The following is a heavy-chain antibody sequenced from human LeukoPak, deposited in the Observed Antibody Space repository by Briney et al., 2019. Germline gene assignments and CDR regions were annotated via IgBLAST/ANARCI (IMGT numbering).Heavy chain of an antibody. Sequence: SQTLSLTCAVSGGSISSGGYSWSWIRQPPGKGLEWIGYIYHSGSTYYNPSLKSRVTISVDRSKNQFSLKLSSVTAADTAVYYCARDRYCSSTSCRNRRLQHWGQGTLVTVSS. V-gene: IGHV4-30-2*01. CDR3: ARDRYCSSTSCRNRRLQH. CDR2: IYHSGST. D-gene: IGHD2-2*01. J-gene: IGHJ1*01. CDR1: GGSISSGGYS.